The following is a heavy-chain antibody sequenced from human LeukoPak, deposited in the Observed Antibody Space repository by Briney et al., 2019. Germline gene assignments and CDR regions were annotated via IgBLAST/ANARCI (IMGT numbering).Heavy chain of an antibody. CDR2: ISYDGSNK. J-gene: IGHJ6*02. CDR1: GFTFSSYA. CDR3: ARDSGYSHGPRVRMDV. V-gene: IGHV3-30-3*01. Sequence: PGGSLRLSCAASGFTFSSYAMHWVRQAPGKGLEWVAVISYDGSNKYYADSVKGRFTISRDNSKNTLYLQMNSLRAEDTAVYYCARDSGYSHGPRVRMDVWGQGTTVTVSS. D-gene: IGHD5-18*01.